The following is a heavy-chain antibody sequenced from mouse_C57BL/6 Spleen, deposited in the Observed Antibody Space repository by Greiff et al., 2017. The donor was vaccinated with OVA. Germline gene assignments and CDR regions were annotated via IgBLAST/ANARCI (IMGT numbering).Heavy chain of an antibody. CDR1: GYTFTGYW. Sequence: QVQLQQSGAELMKPGASVKLSCKATGYTFTGYWIEWVKQRPGHGLEWIGMILPGSGSTNYNEKFKGKATITADTSSNTAYMQLSSLTTEDSAIYSGDSRAYGSGRKCFDVWGTGTTVTVSS. J-gene: IGHJ1*03. CDR2: ILPGSGST. D-gene: IGHD1-1*01. V-gene: IGHV1-9*01. CDR3: DSRAYGSGRKCFDV.